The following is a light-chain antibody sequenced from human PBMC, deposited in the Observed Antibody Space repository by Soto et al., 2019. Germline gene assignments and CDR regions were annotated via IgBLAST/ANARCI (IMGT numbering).Light chain of an antibody. CDR1: TGTVTSGHY. CDR3: LLSYSDAQV. CDR2: DTN. V-gene: IGLV7-46*01. Sequence: QAVVTQEPSLTVSPGGTVTLTCGSSTGTVTSGHYPYWFQQQPGQAPKTLIYDTNDKHSWTPARFSGSLLGGKAALTISGAQPEDEADYYCLLSYSDAQVFGTGTKLTVL. J-gene: IGLJ1*01.